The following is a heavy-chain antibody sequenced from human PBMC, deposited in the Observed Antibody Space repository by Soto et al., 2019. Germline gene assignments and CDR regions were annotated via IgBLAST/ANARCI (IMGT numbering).Heavy chain of an antibody. CDR1: GFTFSGSW. J-gene: IGHJ3*02. CDR3: ARDALRSAFDI. V-gene: IGHV3-7*04. CDR2: IDQDGRQK. Sequence: EVQLVESGGDLGQPGGSLRLSCAASGFTFSGSWMTWVRQPPGKGPEFVANIDQDGRQKNYAAHVRGRFTISRDNAKNSLYLQMNSLRVEDTAVYYCARDALRSAFDIWGQGTMVTVSS.